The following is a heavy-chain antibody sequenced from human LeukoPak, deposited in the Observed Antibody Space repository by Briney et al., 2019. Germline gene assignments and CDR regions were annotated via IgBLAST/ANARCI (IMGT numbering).Heavy chain of an antibody. CDR2: INHSGST. Sequence: SETLSLTCAVYGGSFSDYYWSWIRQPPGKGLEWIGEINHSGSTNYNPSLKSRVTISVDTSKNQFSLKLSSVTAADTAVYYCARHVITMIVVVIIRDWFDPWGQGTLVTVSS. J-gene: IGHJ5*02. CDR3: ARHVITMIVVVIIRDWFDP. V-gene: IGHV4-34*01. CDR1: GGSFSDYY. D-gene: IGHD3-22*01.